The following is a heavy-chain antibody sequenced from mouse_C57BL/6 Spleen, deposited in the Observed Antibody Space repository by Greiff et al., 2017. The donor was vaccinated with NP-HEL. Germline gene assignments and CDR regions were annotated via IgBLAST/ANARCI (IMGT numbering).Heavy chain of an antibody. V-gene: IGHV1-81*01. J-gene: IGHJ4*01. Sequence: QVQLKESGAELARPGASVKLSCKASGYTFTSYGISWVKQRTGQGLEWIGEIYPRSGNTYYNEKFKGKATLTADKSSSTAYMELRSLTSEDSAVYYCARKDVCAMDYWGQGTSVTVSS. CDR2: IYPRSGNT. CDR3: ARKDVCAMDY. CDR1: GYTFTSYG.